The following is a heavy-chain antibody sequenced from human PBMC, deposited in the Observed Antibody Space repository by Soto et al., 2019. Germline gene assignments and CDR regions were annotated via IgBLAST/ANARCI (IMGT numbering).Heavy chain of an antibody. CDR1: RFTFSSYG. CDR2: IWYXGSNK. V-gene: IGHV3-33*01. Sequence: XXSLRLSCAASRFTFSSYGMHWVRQAPGKGLQWVXVIWYXGSNKSHADSXXGRFTISXXNSKNTLYLQMNSMRAEDTAVYYCGMIDGYFDYWGQGTLVTVSS. J-gene: IGHJ4*02. CDR3: GMIDGYFDY.